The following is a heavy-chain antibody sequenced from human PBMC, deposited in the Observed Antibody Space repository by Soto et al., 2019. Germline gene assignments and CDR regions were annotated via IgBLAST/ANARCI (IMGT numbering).Heavy chain of an antibody. CDR1: GYSISSGYY. D-gene: IGHD3-22*01. V-gene: IGHV4-38-2*02. J-gene: IGHJ4*02. CDR3: AREGYYDSSGYFDY. CDR2: IYHSGST. Sequence: PSETLSLTCAVSGYSISSGYYWGWIRQPPGKGLEWIGSIYHSGSTYYNPSLKSRVTISVDTSKNQFSLKLSSVTAAGTAVYYCAREGYYDSSGYFDYWGQGTLVTVSS.